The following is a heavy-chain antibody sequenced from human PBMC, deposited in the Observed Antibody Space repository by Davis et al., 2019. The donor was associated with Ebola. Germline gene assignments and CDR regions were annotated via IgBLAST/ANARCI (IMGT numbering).Heavy chain of an antibody. CDR1: GGSVSGGTYY. CDR3: ATATYYYGSGSLTS. Sequence: MPSETLSLTCTVSGGSVSGGTYYWSWIRQPPGKGLEWIGHIYYSGSTNYNPSLKSRVTIAVDTSKNQFSLKLSSVTAADTAVYYCATATYYYGSGSLTSWGQGTLVTVSS. V-gene: IGHV4-61*01. J-gene: IGHJ4*02. CDR2: IYYSGST. D-gene: IGHD3-10*01.